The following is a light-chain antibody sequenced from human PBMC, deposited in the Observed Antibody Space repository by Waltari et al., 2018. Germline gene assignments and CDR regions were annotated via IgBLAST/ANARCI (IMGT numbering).Light chain of an antibody. CDR1: SSNIGSNY. Sequence: QSVLTQPPSVSAAPGQKVTISCSGRSSNIGSNYVSWYQHPPNTAPNLLIYDNVKRPAGITDRVSGSKSGTSATLGITGLQTGDEADYYCATWDSSLSSGVFGGGTKLTVL. CDR2: DNV. CDR3: ATWDSSLSSGV. J-gene: IGLJ2*01. V-gene: IGLV1-51*01.